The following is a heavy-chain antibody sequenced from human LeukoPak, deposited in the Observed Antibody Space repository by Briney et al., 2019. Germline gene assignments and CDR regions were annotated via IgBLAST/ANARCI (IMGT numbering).Heavy chain of an antibody. Sequence: GGSLRLSCAASGFTFSSYWMHWVRQAPGKGLVSVSRINRDGSSTIYADSVKGRFTISRDNAKNTLYLQMNSLRAEDTAVYYCARGVRDGYSFGFYFDYWGQGALVTVSS. CDR1: GFTFSSYW. J-gene: IGHJ4*02. CDR3: ARGVRDGYSFGFYFDY. CDR2: INRDGSST. V-gene: IGHV3-74*01. D-gene: IGHD5-12*01.